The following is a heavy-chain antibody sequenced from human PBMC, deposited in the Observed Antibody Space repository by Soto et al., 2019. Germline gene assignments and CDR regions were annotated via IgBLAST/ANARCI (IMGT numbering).Heavy chain of an antibody. D-gene: IGHD6-13*01. CDR1: GHSFTSYW. CDR3: ASAPVGGIAAAGTGYYGMDV. J-gene: IGHJ6*02. V-gene: IGHV5-10-1*01. Sequence: GESLKISCKGSGHSFTSYWISWARQMPGKGLEWMGRIDPSDSYTNYSPSFQGHVTVSADKSISTAYLQWSSLKASDTAMYYCASAPVGGIAAAGTGYYGMDVWGQGTTVTVSS. CDR2: IDPSDSYT.